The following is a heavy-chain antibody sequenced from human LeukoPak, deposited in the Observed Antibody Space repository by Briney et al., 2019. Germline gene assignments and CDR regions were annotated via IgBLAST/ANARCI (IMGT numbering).Heavy chain of an antibody. CDR3: ARVEFSGSYFSDY. CDR1: GFTFSSYS. V-gene: IGHV3-21*01. Sequence: GGSLRLSCAASGFTFSSYSMNWVRQAPGKGLEWVSSISSSSTYIYYADSVKGRFTISRDNAKNSPYLQMNSLRAEDTAVYYCARVEFSGSYFSDYWGQGTLVTASS. J-gene: IGHJ4*02. D-gene: IGHD1-26*01. CDR2: ISSSSTYI.